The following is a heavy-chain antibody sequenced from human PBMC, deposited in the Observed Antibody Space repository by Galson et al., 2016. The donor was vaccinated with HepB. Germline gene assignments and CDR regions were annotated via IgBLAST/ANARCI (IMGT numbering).Heavy chain of an antibody. CDR1: GYTFTSHH. V-gene: IGHV1-46*01. Sequence: SVKVSCKASGYTFTSHHMHWVRQAPGQGLEWMGIINPSGGSTIYGQKFQGRVTMTRDTSTSTVYMELSSLRSEDTAIYYCARGVLAFVVIPAANWFDPGGQRTLVSVSS. D-gene: IGHD2-2*01. CDR3: ARGVLAFVVIPAANWFDP. J-gene: IGHJ5*02. CDR2: INPSGGST.